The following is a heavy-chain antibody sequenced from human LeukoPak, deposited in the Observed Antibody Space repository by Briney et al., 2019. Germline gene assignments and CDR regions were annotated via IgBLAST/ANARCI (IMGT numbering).Heavy chain of an antibody. CDR1: GYTLTELS. J-gene: IGHJ4*02. V-gene: IGHV1-24*01. Sequence: ASVKVSCKVSGYTLTELSMHWVRQAPGKGLEWMGGFDPEDGETIYAQKFQGRVTITADESTSTAYMELSSLRSEDTAVYYCGRGPRFGELWTYGFDYWGQGTLVTVSS. CDR2: FDPEDGET. D-gene: IGHD3-16*01. CDR3: GRGPRFGELWTYGFDY.